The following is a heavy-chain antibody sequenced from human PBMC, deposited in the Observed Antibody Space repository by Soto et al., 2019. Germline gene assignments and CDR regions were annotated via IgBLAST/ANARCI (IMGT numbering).Heavy chain of an antibody. CDR3: ARDRRHDYRSGYPDY. CDR1: GGSISSGDYY. CDR2: IYYSGST. V-gene: IGHV4-30-4*01. D-gene: IGHD3-3*01. Sequence: SETLSLTCTVSGGSISSGDYYWSWIRQPPGKGLEWIGYIYYSGSTYYNPTLKSRVYISVDTSKNQFSLNMTSVTAADTAVYYCARDRRHDYRSGYPDYWGQGTLVTVSS. J-gene: IGHJ4*02.